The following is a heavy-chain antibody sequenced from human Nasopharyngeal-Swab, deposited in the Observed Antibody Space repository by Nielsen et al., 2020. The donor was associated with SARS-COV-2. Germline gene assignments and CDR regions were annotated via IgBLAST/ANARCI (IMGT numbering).Heavy chain of an antibody. Sequence: ASVKVSCKASGYTFTSYYMHWVRQAPGQGLEWMGIINPSGGSTSYAQKFQGRVTMTTDTSTSTAYMELRSLRSDDTAVYYCAREVMITFGGVIVTHFDYWGQGTLVTVSS. CDR3: AREVMITFGGVIVTHFDY. V-gene: IGHV1-46*01. CDR2: INPSGGST. CDR1: GYTFTSYY. D-gene: IGHD3-16*02. J-gene: IGHJ4*02.